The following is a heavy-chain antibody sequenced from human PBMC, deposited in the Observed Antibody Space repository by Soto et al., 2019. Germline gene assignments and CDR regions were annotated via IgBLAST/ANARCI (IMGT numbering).Heavy chain of an antibody. CDR1: GFTFSSYA. V-gene: IGHV3-23*01. J-gene: IGHJ6*03. D-gene: IGHD3-10*01. CDR3: AKALSPTYYYGSGSTRADYYYYYYMDV. Sequence: SLRLSCAASGFTFSSYAMSLVRQAPGKGLEWVSAISGSGGSTYYADSVKGRFTISRDNSKNTLYLQMNSLRAEDTAVYYCAKALSPTYYYGSGSTRADYYYYYYMDVWGKGTTVTVSS. CDR2: ISGSGGST.